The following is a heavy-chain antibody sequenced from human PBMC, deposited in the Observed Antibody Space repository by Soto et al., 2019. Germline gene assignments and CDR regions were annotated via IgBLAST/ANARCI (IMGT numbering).Heavy chain of an antibody. CDR1: GFIFSTYF. D-gene: IGHD6-19*01. CDR2: ISGGGGST. J-gene: IGHJ4*02. CDR3: ARIPVADLYRDN. V-gene: IGHV3-23*01. Sequence: GGSLRLSCAASGFIFSTYFIHRVRQAPGKGLEWVSVISGGGGSTSYAGSVKGRFSISRDNSKNAVYLQMNSLRSEDTAVYYCARIPVADLYRDNWGQGTLVTVSS.